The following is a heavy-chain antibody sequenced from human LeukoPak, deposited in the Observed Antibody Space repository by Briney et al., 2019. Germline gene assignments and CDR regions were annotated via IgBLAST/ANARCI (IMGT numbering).Heavy chain of an antibody. J-gene: IGHJ3*02. Sequence: SETLSLTCTVSGGSISTYYWSWIRQSPGKGLEWIGSIYYSGSTNYNPSLKSRVTISVDTSKNQFSLELSSVTATDTAVYYCAVNLTKHTLDIWGQGTMVSVSS. CDR2: IYYSGST. CDR1: GGSISTYY. CDR3: AVNLTKHTLDI. V-gene: IGHV4-59*08. D-gene: IGHD1-1*01.